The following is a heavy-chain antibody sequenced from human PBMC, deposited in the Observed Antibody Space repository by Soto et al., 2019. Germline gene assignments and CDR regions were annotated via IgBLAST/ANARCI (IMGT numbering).Heavy chain of an antibody. Sequence: EVQLVESGGGLVQPGRSLRLSCAASGFTFDDYAMHWVRQAPGKGLEWVSGISWNSGSIGYADSVKGRFTISRDNAKNSLYLQMNSLRAEDTALYYCAKDISYYDILTGYHVWGQGTLVTVSS. J-gene: IGHJ4*02. CDR1: GFTFDDYA. D-gene: IGHD3-9*01. CDR3: AKDISYYDILTGYHV. V-gene: IGHV3-9*01. CDR2: ISWNSGSI.